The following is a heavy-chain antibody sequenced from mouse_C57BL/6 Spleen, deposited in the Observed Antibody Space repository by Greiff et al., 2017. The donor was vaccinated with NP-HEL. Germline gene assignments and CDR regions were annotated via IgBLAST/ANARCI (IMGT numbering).Heavy chain of an antibody. CDR1: GFTFSNYW. CDR3: TRHTYYGSSY. Sequence: EVKVEESGGGLVQPGGSMKLSCVASGFTFSNYWMNWVRQSPEKGLEWVAQIRLKSDNYATHYAESVKGRFTISRDDSKSSVYLQMNNLRAEDTGIYYCTRHTYYGSSYWGQGTTLTVSS. CDR2: IRLKSDNYAT. V-gene: IGHV6-3*01. D-gene: IGHD1-1*01. J-gene: IGHJ2*01.